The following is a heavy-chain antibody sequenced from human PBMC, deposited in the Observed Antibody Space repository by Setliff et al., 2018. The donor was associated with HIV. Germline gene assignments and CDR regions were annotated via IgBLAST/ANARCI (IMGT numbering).Heavy chain of an antibody. Sequence: LRLSCAASGFTFDDYGMSWVRQAPGKGLEWVSGINWNGSSTGFADSVKGRFTISRDNANNSLYLQMNSLRAEDTAVYYCTRGGGAARRVIGHWGQGTLVTVSS. CDR3: TRGGGAARRVIGH. CDR1: GFTFDDYG. J-gene: IGHJ5*02. D-gene: IGHD6-6*01. V-gene: IGHV3-20*04. CDR2: INWNGSST.